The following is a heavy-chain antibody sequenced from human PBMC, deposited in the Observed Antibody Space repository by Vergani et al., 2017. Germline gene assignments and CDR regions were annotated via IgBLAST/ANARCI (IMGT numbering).Heavy chain of an antibody. D-gene: IGHD6-13*01. CDR3: ARRSIAAARPTHYYYYYYMDV. CDR2: INHSGST. J-gene: IGHJ6*03. CDR1: GGSFSGYY. Sequence: QVQLQQWGAGLLKPSETLSLTCAVYGGSFSGYYWSWIRQPPGKGLEWIGEINHSGSTNYNPSLKSRVTISVDTSKNQFSLKLSSVTAADTAVYYCARRSIAAARPTHYYYYYYMDVWGKGTTVTVSS. V-gene: IGHV4-34*01.